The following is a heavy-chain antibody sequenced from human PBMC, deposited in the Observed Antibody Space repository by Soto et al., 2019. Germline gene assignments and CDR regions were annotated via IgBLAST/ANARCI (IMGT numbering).Heavy chain of an antibody. CDR3: ARGPTDYYDNSGDYFLDY. CDR2: ISTYNGNT. D-gene: IGHD3-22*01. CDR1: GYTFTTYG. V-gene: IGHV1-18*01. Sequence: QVQLVQSGAEVNKPGASVKVSCKASGYTFTTYGMSWVRQAPGQGLDWMGWISTYNGNTKYAERLQGRVTMTTDTTTSTAYMELRSLRSDDTAVYYCARGPTDYYDNSGDYFLDYWGQGPLVTVSS. J-gene: IGHJ4*02.